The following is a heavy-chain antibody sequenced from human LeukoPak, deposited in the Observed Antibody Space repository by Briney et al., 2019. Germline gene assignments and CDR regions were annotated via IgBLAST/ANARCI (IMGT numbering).Heavy chain of an antibody. Sequence: PSETLSLTCTVSGGSISSYYWSWIRQPPGKGLEWIGEINHSGSTNYNPSLKSRVTISVDTSKNQFSLKLSSVTAADTAVYYCARGHYYDSSGYRVWGQGTLVTVSS. CDR1: GGSISSYY. CDR3: ARGHYYDSSGYRV. D-gene: IGHD3-22*01. V-gene: IGHV4-34*01. J-gene: IGHJ4*02. CDR2: INHSGST.